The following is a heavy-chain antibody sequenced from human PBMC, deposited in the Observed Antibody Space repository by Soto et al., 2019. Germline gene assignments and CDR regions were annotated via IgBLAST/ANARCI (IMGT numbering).Heavy chain of an antibody. CDR3: ARIRGYWYGLDV. Sequence: VQLLEFGGGLVQPGGSLRLSCAASGFPLSTYGMTWVRQAPGKGLEWVSAITGTGGNTYYVDSVKGRFTSSRDNSKNMLYLQVNSLRVEDTAVYYCARIRGYWYGLDVWGQGTTVTVSS. CDR2: ITGTGGNT. J-gene: IGHJ6*02. CDR1: GFPLSTYG. V-gene: IGHV3-23*01.